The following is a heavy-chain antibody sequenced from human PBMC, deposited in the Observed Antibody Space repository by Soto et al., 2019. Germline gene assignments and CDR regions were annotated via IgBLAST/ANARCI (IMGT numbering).Heavy chain of an antibody. CDR3: ARERVDIVVVPAATRIYGMDV. Sequence: ASVKVSCKASGYTFTSYGISWVRQAPGQGLEWMGWISAYNGNTNYAQKLQGRVTMTTDTSTSTAYMELRSLRSDDTAVYYCARERVDIVVVPAATRIYGMDVWGQGTTVTVSS. J-gene: IGHJ6*02. CDR1: GYTFTSYG. D-gene: IGHD2-2*01. CDR2: ISAYNGNT. V-gene: IGHV1-18*04.